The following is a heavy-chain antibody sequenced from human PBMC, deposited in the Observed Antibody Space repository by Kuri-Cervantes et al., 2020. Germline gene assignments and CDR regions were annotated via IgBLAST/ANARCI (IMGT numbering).Heavy chain of an antibody. Sequence: ASVKVSCKASGYTFTGYYIHWVRQAPGQGLEWMGWINPNSGGTNYAQKFQGWVTMTRDTSISTAYMELSRLRSDDTAVYYCAREGKDYYDGSGYLAFDYWGQGTLVTDSS. D-gene: IGHD3-22*01. CDR2: INPNSGGT. J-gene: IGHJ4*02. CDR3: AREGKDYYDGSGYLAFDY. V-gene: IGHV1-2*04. CDR1: GYTFTGYY.